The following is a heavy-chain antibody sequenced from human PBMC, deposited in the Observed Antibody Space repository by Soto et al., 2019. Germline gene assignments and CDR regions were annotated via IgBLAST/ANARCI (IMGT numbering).Heavy chain of an antibody. J-gene: IGHJ4*02. CDR2: ICYSGST. V-gene: IGHV4-59*01. CDR3: ARSAENVWGSYRYTFDY. CDR1: RGSISSYY. D-gene: IGHD3-16*02. Sequence: WATLSLTCTVTRGSISSYYWSWLRQPPGQGLWWIGYICYSGSTNNTPSLKSRVTITVDTSKNQFSLKLSSVTAADTAVYYCARSAENVWGSYRYTFDYWGQGTLVTVSS.